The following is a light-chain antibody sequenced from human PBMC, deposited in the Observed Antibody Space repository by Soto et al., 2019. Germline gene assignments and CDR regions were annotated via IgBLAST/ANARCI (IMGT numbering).Light chain of an antibody. CDR3: QQYNNWPWT. CDR2: GAS. J-gene: IGKJ1*01. V-gene: IGKV3-15*01. Sequence: EIVMTQSPATLSVSPGERATLSCRASQSVSSDLGWYQQKPGQAPRLLIHGASTRATGIPARFSGSGSGTEFTHTISSLQSEDFAVYYCQQYNNWPWTFGQGTQVEI. CDR1: QSVSSD.